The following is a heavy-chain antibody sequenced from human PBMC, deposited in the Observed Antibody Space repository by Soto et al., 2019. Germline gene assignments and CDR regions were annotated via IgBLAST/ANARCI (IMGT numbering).Heavy chain of an antibody. D-gene: IGHD5-12*01. CDR3: ARDSGYRYYFDY. J-gene: IGHJ4*02. Sequence: SETLSLTCTVSGGSISSYYWSWIRQPPGKGLEWIGYIYYSGSTNYNPSLKSRVTISVDTSKNQFSLKLSSVTAADTAVYYCARDSGYRYYFDYWGQGTLVTVSS. CDR1: GGSISSYY. CDR2: IYYSGST. V-gene: IGHV4-59*01.